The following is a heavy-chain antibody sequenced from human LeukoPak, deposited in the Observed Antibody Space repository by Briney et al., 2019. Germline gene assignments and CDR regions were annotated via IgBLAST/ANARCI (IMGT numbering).Heavy chain of an antibody. D-gene: IGHD3-22*01. CDR1: GFTFSSYG. CDR2: ISYDGSNK. V-gene: IGHV3-30*18. CDR3: AKESIVVVLDY. J-gene: IGHJ4*02. Sequence: GRSLRLSCAASGFTFSSYGMHWVRQAPGKGLEWVAVISYDGSNKYYADSVKGRFTISRDNSKNTLYLQMNSLRAEDTAVYYCAKESIVVVLDYWGQGTLVTVSS.